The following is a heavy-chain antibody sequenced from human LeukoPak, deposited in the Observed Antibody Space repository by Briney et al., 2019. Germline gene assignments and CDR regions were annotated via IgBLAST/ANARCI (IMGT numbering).Heavy chain of an antibody. Sequence: GGSLRLSCAASGFTFSNAWMSWVRQAPGKGLEWVSVIYSGGSTYYADSVKGRFTISRDNSKNTLYLQMNSLRAEDTAVYYCAIQRGYDSSGYYYENWGQGTLVTVSS. CDR3: AIQRGYDSSGYYYEN. J-gene: IGHJ4*02. CDR2: IYSGGST. D-gene: IGHD3-22*01. CDR1: GFTFSNAW. V-gene: IGHV3-66*01.